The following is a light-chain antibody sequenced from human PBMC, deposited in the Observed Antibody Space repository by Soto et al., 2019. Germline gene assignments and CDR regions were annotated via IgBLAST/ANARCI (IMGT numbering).Light chain of an antibody. V-gene: IGKV1-5*01. CDR1: QSISSW. J-gene: IGKJ1*01. CDR2: VAF. CDR3: QQYNSYLSTRT. Sequence: DIPMTQSPSTLSASVGDRVTITCRASQSISSWLAWYQQKPGKSPKLLIYVAFSLESGVPSRFSSSGARTEFTLTISSLQPDDFATYSCQQYNSYLSTRTFGQGTKVEIK.